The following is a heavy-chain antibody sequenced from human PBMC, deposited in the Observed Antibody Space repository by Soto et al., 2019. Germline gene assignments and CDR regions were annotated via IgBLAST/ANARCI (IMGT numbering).Heavy chain of an antibody. Sequence: SETLSLTCTVSGVSVSGSSCWTWIRQAPGKGLEWIGCIYYIGSTNYSPSLKSRVTISVDTSTNQFSLKLSSVTAADTAVYFCARTYSSGWYFDYWGQGALVTVSS. CDR1: GVSVSGSSC. V-gene: IGHV4-61*01. CDR3: ARTYSSGWYFDY. J-gene: IGHJ4*02. D-gene: IGHD6-19*01. CDR2: IYYIGST.